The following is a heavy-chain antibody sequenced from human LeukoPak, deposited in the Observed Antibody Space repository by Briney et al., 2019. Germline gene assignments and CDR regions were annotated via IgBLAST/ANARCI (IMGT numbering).Heavy chain of an antibody. V-gene: IGHV1-69*05. CDR1: GGTFSSYA. D-gene: IGHD3-3*01. Sequence: SVKVSCKASGGTFSSYAISWVRQAPGQGLEWMGGIIPIFGTANYAQKFQGRVTITTDESTSTAYMELSSLRSEDTAVYYCARAPRPFWSGYYDYASIYYVDVWGKGTTVTVSS. CDR3: ARAPRPFWSGYYDYASIYYVDV. CDR2: IIPIFGTA. J-gene: IGHJ6*03.